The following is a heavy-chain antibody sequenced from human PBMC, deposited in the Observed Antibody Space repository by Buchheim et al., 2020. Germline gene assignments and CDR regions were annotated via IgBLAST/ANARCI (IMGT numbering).Heavy chain of an antibody. J-gene: IGHJ6*03. D-gene: IGHD3-10*01. V-gene: IGHV3-11*05. CDR3: ASPSRGYSFYMDV. Sequence: QVQVVESGGGLVKPGGSLRLSCAASGFRFSDYYTTWIRQAPGKGLEWVSYISSSSSSTKYADSVKGRFTISRENAENALSLQMNNLRAEDTAVYYCASPSRGYSFYMDVWGKGTT. CDR2: ISSSSSST. CDR1: GFRFSDYY.